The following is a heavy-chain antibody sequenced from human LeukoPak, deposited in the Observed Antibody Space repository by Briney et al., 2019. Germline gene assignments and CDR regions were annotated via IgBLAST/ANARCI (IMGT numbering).Heavy chain of an antibody. D-gene: IGHD3-22*01. CDR1: GFTFGDYA. V-gene: IGHV3-49*03. CDR3: TTRSSRHYDSSGYYLTYFDY. J-gene: IGHJ4*02. Sequence: GGSLRLSCTASGFTFGDYAMSWFRQAPGKGLEWVGFIRSKAYGGTTEYAASVKGRFTISRDDSKSIAYLQMNSLKTEDTAVYYCTTRSSRHYDSSGYYLTYFDYWGQGTLVTVSS. CDR2: IRSKAYGGTT.